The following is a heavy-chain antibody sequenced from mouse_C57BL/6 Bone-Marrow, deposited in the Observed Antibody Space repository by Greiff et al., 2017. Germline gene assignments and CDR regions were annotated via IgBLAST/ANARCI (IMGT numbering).Heavy chain of an antibody. CDR1: GFTFSDYY. D-gene: IGHD2-3*01. Sequence: EVQLVESEGGLVQPGSSMKLSCTASGFTFSDYYMPWVRQVPEKGLEWVANINYDGSSTYYLDSLKSRFIISRDNAKNILYLQMSSLKSEDTATYYCAREGDGYYPYWGQGTLVTVSA. CDR2: INYDGSST. V-gene: IGHV5-16*01. J-gene: IGHJ3*01. CDR3: AREGDGYYPY.